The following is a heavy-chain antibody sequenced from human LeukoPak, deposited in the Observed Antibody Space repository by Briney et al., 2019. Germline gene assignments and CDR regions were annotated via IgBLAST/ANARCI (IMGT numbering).Heavy chain of an antibody. D-gene: IGHD1-26*01. Sequence: VGSLRLSCAASGFTFSSYSMNWVRQAPGKGLEWVSSISSSSSYIYYADSVKGRFTISRDNAKNSLYLQMNSLRAEDTAVYYCASSAYSYCYFALWGRGTLVTVSS. CDR1: GFTFSSYS. V-gene: IGHV3-21*06. CDR2: ISSSSSYI. CDR3: ASSAYSYCYFAL. J-gene: IGHJ2*01.